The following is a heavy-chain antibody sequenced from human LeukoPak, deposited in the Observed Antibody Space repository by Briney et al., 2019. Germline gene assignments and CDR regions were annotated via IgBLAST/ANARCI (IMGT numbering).Heavy chain of an antibody. Sequence: GGSLRLSRAASGFTFSNAWMSWVRQAPGKGLEWVGRIQRKSDGGTIDYAAPVKGRFLISRDDSKNTVYLQINSLKSEDTAVYYCTTGGSRLQSGYWGQGTQVTVSS. V-gene: IGHV3-15*01. J-gene: IGHJ4*02. CDR2: IQRKSDGGTI. CDR3: TTGGSRLQSGY. CDR1: GFTFSNAW. D-gene: IGHD5-24*01.